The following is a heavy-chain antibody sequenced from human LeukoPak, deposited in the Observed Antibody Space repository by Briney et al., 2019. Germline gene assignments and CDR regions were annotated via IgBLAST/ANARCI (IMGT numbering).Heavy chain of an antibody. J-gene: IGHJ4*02. CDR1: GFTVSGNY. D-gene: IGHD6-13*01. CDR2: IYTAGST. Sequence: PGGPLRLSCAASGFTVSGNYMSWVRQAPGKGPEWVSVIYTAGSTSYADSVKGRITTSRDNSKNTLYLQMNSLRAEDTAVYFCAGGSSWPGLSHWGQGTLLTVSS. V-gene: IGHV3-53*01. CDR3: AGGSSWPGLSH.